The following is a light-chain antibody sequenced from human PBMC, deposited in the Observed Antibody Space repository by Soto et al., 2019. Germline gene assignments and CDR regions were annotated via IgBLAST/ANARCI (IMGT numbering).Light chain of an antibody. CDR3: QQYDKYST. CDR2: DAS. CDR1: QSISAS. J-gene: IGKJ1*01. V-gene: IGKV1-5*01. Sequence: IQMTQSPSTLSASVGDTVTMTCRASQSISASLAWYQQKPGKAPNLLIYDASTLQGGVPSRFSGSGSGTEFTLTVTSLQPEDFATYFCQQYDKYSTFGHGTKVDIK.